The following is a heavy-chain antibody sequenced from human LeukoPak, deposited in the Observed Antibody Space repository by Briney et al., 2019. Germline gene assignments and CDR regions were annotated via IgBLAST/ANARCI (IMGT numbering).Heavy chain of an antibody. D-gene: IGHD7-27*01. CDR2: MYHSGST. CDR1: GYSISSAYY. J-gene: IGHJ4*02. Sequence: PSQTLSLTCSVSGYSISSAYYWGWIRQPPGQGLEWIGTMYHSGSTNYNPSLKSRVTISVDTSKNQFSLKLSSVTAADTAVYFCARGFRGDNFDYWGQGTLVTVSS. CDR3: ARGFRGDNFDY. V-gene: IGHV4-38-2*02.